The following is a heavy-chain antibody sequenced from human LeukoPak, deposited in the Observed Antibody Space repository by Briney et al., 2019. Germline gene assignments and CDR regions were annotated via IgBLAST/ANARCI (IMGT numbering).Heavy chain of an antibody. CDR1: GCTFTGHY. CDR3: ARGTGTLFDF. J-gene: IGHJ4*02. CDR2: INPNSGGT. Sequence: ASVKVSCKASGCTFTGHYIHWVRQAPGQGLEWMGWINPNSGGTNYAQKFQGRVTMTRDTSISTAYMELSRLRSDDTAVYYCARGTGTLFDFWGQGTLVTVSS. V-gene: IGHV1-2*02. D-gene: IGHD3/OR15-3a*01.